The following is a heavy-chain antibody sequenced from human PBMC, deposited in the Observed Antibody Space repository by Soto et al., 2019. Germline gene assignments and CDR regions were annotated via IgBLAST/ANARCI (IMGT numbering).Heavy chain of an antibody. V-gene: IGHV3-30-3*01. CDR1: GFTFSSYA. CDR2: ISYDGSNK. CDR3: ARDLTYYDFWSGYHMAPYFYYGMDV. J-gene: IGHJ6*02. Sequence: LRLSCAASGFTFSSYAMHWVRQAPGKGLEWVAVISYDGSNKYYADSVKGRFTISRDNSKNTLYLQMNSLRAEDTAVYYCARDLTYYDFWSGYHMAPYFYYGMDVWGQGTTVTVSS. D-gene: IGHD3-3*01.